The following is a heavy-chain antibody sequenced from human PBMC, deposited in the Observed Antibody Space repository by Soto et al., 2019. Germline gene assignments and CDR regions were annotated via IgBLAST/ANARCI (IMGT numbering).Heavy chain of an antibody. D-gene: IGHD3-16*01. Sequence: GGSLRLSCAASGFTFSSYAMSWVRQAPGKGLEWVSAISGSGGSTYYADSVRGRFTISRDNSKNTLYLQMNSLRAEDTAVYYCAKPLDYVWGSCSNWGQGTLVTVSS. J-gene: IGHJ4*02. CDR2: ISGSGGST. CDR1: GFTFSSYA. V-gene: IGHV3-23*01. CDR3: AKPLDYVWGSCSN.